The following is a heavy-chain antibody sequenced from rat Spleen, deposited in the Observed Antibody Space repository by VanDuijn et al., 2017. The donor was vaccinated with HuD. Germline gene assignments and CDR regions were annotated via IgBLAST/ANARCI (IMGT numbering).Heavy chain of an antibody. V-gene: IGHV5-7*01. CDR3: ARRHYGYTDYFDY. D-gene: IGHD1-9*01. J-gene: IGHJ2*01. CDR1: GFTFRDYY. Sequence: EVQLGEAGGGLVQPGRSMKISCEVSGFTFRDYYMAWGRQDPKKGVEWVATISSDGGRKFYRDSVKGRFTISRDNAKSSLYLQMDSLRSEDTATYYCARRHYGYTDYFDYWGQGVMVTVSS. CDR2: ISSDGGRK.